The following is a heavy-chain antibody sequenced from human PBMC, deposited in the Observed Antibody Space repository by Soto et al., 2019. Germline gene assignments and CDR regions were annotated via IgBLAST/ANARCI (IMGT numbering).Heavy chain of an antibody. J-gene: IGHJ6*02. D-gene: IGHD2-15*01. Sequence: ASVKVSCKASGYTFTSYGISWVRQATGQGLEWMGWISAYNGNTNYAQKLQGRVTMTTDTSTSTAYMELRSLRSDDTAVYYCARMSVVAAIYYYYGMDVWGQGTTVTVSS. CDR3: ARMSVVAAIYYYYGMDV. V-gene: IGHV1-18*01. CDR2: ISAYNGNT. CDR1: GYTFTSYG.